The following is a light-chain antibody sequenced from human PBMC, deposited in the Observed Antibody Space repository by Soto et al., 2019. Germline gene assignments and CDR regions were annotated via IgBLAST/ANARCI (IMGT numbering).Light chain of an antibody. CDR1: SSDVGAHNY. CDR2: DVS. CDR3: SSYTSSFTVL. Sequence: QSALTQPASVSGSPGQSITISCTGTSSDVGAHNYVSWYQQHPGKVPKLMICDVSNRPSGISNRFSGSKSGNTASLTISGLQAEDEADYYCSSYTSSFTVLFGGGTKLTVL. J-gene: IGLJ2*01. V-gene: IGLV2-14*03.